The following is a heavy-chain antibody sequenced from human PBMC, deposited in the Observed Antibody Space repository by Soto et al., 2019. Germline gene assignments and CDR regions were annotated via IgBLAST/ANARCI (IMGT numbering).Heavy chain of an antibody. CDR3: ARYCSSTSCLNYYYYGMDV. CDR1: GYTFTSYG. D-gene: IGHD2-2*01. V-gene: IGHV1-18*04. Sequence: ASVKVSCKASGYTFTSYGISWVRQAPGQGLEWMGWISACNGNTNYAQKLQGRVTMTTDTSTSTAYMELRSLRSDDTAVYYCARYCSSTSCLNYYYYGMDVWGQGTTVAVSS. CDR2: ISACNGNT. J-gene: IGHJ6*02.